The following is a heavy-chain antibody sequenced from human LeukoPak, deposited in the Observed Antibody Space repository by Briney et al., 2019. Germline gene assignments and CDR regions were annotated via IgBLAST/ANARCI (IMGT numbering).Heavy chain of an antibody. J-gene: IGHJ4*02. CDR2: IIPIFGTA. Sequence: SVKVSCXASGGTFSSYAISWVRLARGQGLEWMGGIIPIFGTANYAQKFQGRVTITADESTSTAYMELSSLRSEDTAVYYCARKGGLDFWSGPFDYWGQGTLVTVSS. V-gene: IGHV1-69*13. CDR3: ARKGGLDFWSGPFDY. CDR1: GGTFSSYA. D-gene: IGHD3-3*01.